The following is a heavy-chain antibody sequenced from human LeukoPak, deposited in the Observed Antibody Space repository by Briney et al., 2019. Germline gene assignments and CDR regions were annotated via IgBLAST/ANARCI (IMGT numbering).Heavy chain of an antibody. V-gene: IGHV3-21*04. D-gene: IGHD6-13*01. Sequence: PGGSLRLSCAASGFTFSSYSMNWVRQAPGKGLEWVSSISSSSSYIYYADSVKGRFTISRDNAKNSLYLQMNSLRAEDTALYYCAKGSAGDFDYWGQGTLVTVSS. CDR3: AKGSAGDFDY. CDR2: ISSSSSYI. CDR1: GFTFSSYS. J-gene: IGHJ4*02.